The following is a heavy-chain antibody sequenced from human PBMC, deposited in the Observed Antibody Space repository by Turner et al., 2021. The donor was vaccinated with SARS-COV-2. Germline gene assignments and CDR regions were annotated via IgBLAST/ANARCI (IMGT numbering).Heavy chain of an antibody. V-gene: IGHV4-39*01. CDR1: GGSISSSSYY. J-gene: IGHJ4*02. CDR3: ARRRFMSGYSFDY. CDR2: IYYSGST. Sequence: QVQLQESGPGLVKPSETLSLICSVSGGSISSSSYYWGWIRQPPGKGLEWIGSIYYSGSTYYNPSLKSRVTISVDTSKNQFSLKLSSVTAADTAVYYCARRRFMSGYSFDYWGQGTLVTVSS. D-gene: IGHD3-3*01.